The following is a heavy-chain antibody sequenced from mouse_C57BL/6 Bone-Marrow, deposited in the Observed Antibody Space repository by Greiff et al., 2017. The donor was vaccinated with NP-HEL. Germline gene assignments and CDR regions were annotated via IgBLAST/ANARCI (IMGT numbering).Heavy chain of an antibody. V-gene: IGHV1-64*01. CDR2: IHPNSGST. CDR1: GYTFTSYW. D-gene: IGHD3-3*01. CDR3: ARRGLGLAWFAY. J-gene: IGHJ3*01. Sequence: QVHVKQPGAELVKPGASVKLSCKASGYTFTSYWMHWVKQRPGQGLEWIGMIHPNSGSTNYNEKFKSKATLTVDKSSSTAYMQLSSLTSEDSAVYYCARRGLGLAWFAYWGQGTLVTVSA.